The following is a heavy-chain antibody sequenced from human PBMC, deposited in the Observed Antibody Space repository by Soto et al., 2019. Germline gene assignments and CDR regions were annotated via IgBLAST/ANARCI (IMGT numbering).Heavy chain of an antibody. Sequence: SETLSLTCTVSGGFISSSSYYCGWFSHPPGNGLEWIGSIYYSGSTYYNPSLKRRVTISVDTSKNQFSLKLSSVTAADTAVYYPATHEAARPKNYYYYGMDVCDTGSRITVYS. V-gene: IGHV4-39*01. CDR1: GGFISSSSYY. CDR2: IYYSGST. CDR3: ATHEAARPKNYYYYGMDV. D-gene: IGHD6-6*01. J-gene: IGHJ6*04.